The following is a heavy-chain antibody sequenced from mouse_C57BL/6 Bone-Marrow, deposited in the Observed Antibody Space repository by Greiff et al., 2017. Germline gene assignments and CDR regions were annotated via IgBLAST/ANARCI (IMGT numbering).Heavy chain of an antibody. CDR1: GYTFTSYG. Sequence: VQLQESGAELARPGASVKLSCKASGYTFTSYGISWVKQRTGQGLEWIGEIYPRSGNTYYNEKFKGKATLTADKSSSTAYMELRSLTSEDSAVYFCATYGYWYFDVWGTGTTVTVSS. D-gene: IGHD1-1*01. V-gene: IGHV1-81*01. CDR2: IYPRSGNT. J-gene: IGHJ1*03. CDR3: ATYGYWYFDV.